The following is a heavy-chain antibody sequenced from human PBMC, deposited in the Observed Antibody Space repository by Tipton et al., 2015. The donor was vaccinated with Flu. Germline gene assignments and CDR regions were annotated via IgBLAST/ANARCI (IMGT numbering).Heavy chain of an antibody. V-gene: IGHV1-18*01. D-gene: IGHD4-23*01. CDR2: ISSYNDYT. CDR3: AREGAHYGGMPCF. CDR1: GYTFSDYG. Sequence: QLVQSGAEVKKPGASVTVSCQASGYTFSDYGINWVRQAPGQGLEWMGWISSYNDYTNYAQNLQGRVTLTTDTSTSTAYMELRSLGSDDTAVYYCAREGAHYGGMPCFWGQGTLVTVSS. J-gene: IGHJ4*02.